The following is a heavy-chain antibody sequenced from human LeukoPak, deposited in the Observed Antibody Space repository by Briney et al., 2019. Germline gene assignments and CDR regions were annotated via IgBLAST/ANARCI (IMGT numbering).Heavy chain of an antibody. CDR1: GFTFSYYW. D-gene: IGHD6-19*01. J-gene: IGHJ6*03. Sequence: GGSLRLSCAASGFTFSYYWMSWVRQAPGKGLEWVANIKEDGSENYSVDSVKGRFTISRDNAKNSLYLQMNSLRAEDTAVYYCTMEGIKEQWLVLRSLYYYYYMDVWGKGTTVTVSS. V-gene: IGHV3-7*03. CDR2: IKEDGSEN. CDR3: TMEGIKEQWLVLRSLYYYYYMDV.